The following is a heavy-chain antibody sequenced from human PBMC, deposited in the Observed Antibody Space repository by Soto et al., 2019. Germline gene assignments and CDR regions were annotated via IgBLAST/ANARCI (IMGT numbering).Heavy chain of an antibody. CDR1: GFSFSTPGVG. CDR2: SYWDDDR. CDR3: VSGSFPNWFDP. J-gene: IGHJ5*02. Sequence: QITLKESGPTLVKPTQTLTLTCTFSGFSFSTPGVGVGWIRQPPGEALEWLALSYWDDDRRYSPSLRSRLTITKDTSKNQVVLTMTNMDPVDTATYYCVSGSFPNWFDPWGRGILVTVSS. D-gene: IGHD3-10*01. V-gene: IGHV2-5*02.